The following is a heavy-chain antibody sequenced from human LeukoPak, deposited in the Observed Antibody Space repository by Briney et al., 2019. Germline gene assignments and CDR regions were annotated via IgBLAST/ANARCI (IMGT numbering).Heavy chain of an antibody. CDR1: GFTFSSFG. Sequence: GGSLRLSCALSGFTFSSFGMQWVRQAPGKGLEWVAVISYDGSNKYYADSVKGRFTISRDNSKNTLYLQMNSLRAEDTAVYYCAKDGSGSHDTPTKKYYYNFYMDVWGKGTTVTVPS. D-gene: IGHD3-10*01. V-gene: IGHV3-30*18. CDR2: ISYDGSNK. CDR3: AKDGSGSHDTPTKKYYYNFYMDV. J-gene: IGHJ6*03.